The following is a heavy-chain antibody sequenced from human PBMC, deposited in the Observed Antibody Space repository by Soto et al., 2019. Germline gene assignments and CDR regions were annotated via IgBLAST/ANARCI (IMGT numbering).Heavy chain of an antibody. CDR3: ARGRYNWNDGEFDY. D-gene: IGHD1-20*01. Sequence: PGGSLRLSCVVSGFTFSDHYMDWVRQAPGKGLEWVGRTRDRLNSYTTQYAASVRCRFTISRDDSTNSLYLQMTSLKTENTAVYYFARGRYNWNDGEFDYWGQGTLVTVSS. CDR2: TRDRLNSYTT. J-gene: IGHJ4*02. CDR1: GFTFSDHY. V-gene: IGHV3-72*01.